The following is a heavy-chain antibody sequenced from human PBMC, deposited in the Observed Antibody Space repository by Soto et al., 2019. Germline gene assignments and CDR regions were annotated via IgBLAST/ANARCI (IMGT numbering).Heavy chain of an antibody. V-gene: IGHV4-59*08. CDR1: GGSISSYY. D-gene: IGHD7-27*01. CDR3: ARRWGRTFDY. J-gene: IGHJ4*02. Sequence: QVQLQESGPGLVKPSETLSLTCTVSGGSISSYYWSWIRQPPGKGLEWIGYIYYSGSTNYNPSLMSRVTRSVDTSKNQSSLKLSSVTAADTAVYYCARRWGRTFDYWGQGTLVTVSS. CDR2: IYYSGST.